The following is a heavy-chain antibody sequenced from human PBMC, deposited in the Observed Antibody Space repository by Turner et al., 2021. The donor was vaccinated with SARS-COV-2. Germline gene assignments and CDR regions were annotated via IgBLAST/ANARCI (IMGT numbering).Heavy chain of an antibody. CDR2: IHFIGTT. CDR1: GASISGSY. J-gene: IGHJ4*02. Sequence: QVQLQESGPGLVKPSATLSLTCTVSGASISGSYWSWVRQPPGKGLEWIGYIHFIGTTNYNPSLRSRVTISLDTSKSQFSLHLRSVTAADTAVYYCTRELGYCSDGSCRFEYDYWGQGTLVTVSS. V-gene: IGHV4-59*01. CDR3: TRELGYCSDGSCRFEYDY. D-gene: IGHD2-15*01.